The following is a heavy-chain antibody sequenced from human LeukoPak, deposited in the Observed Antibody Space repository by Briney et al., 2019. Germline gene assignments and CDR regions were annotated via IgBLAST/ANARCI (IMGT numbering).Heavy chain of an antibody. CDR2: ISWNSGSI. CDR1: GFTFDDYA. D-gene: IGHD3-10*01. V-gene: IGHV3-9*01. CDR3: AKAEGYYGSGSSDAFDI. J-gene: IGHJ3*02. Sequence: PGRSLRLSCAASGFTFDDYAMHWVRQAPGKGLEWVSGISWNSGSIGYADSVKGRFTISRDNAKNSLYLQMNSLRAADTALYYCAKAEGYYGSGSSDAFDIWGQGTMVTVSS.